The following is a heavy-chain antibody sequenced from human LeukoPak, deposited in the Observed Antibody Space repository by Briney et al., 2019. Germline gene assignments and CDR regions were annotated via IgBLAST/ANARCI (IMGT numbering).Heavy chain of an antibody. D-gene: IGHD3-16*01. J-gene: IGHJ3*02. Sequence: GGSLRLSCAASGFTFNDAWMSWVRQAPGKRLEWIGRIKSKSDGGATDYSTSVRGRFTISRDGSRNTVFLQMISLRTEDTAVYYRVGDSETFDIWGQGTMVTVSS. V-gene: IGHV3-15*01. CDR3: VGDSETFDI. CDR2: IKSKSDGGAT. CDR1: GFTFNDAW.